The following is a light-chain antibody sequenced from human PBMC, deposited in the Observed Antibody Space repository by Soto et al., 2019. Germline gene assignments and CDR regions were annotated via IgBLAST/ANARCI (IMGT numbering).Light chain of an antibody. CDR3: AAWDDSLNGWV. V-gene: IGLV1-44*01. J-gene: IGLJ3*02. CDR2: SNK. CDR1: SSNIGSNT. Sequence: QSALTQPPSASGTPGQRVTISWSGSSSNIGSNTVNWYQQLPGTAPKLLIYSNKQRPSGVPDRLSGSKSGTSASLAISGLQSEDEADYYCAAWDDSLNGWVFGGGTKLTVL.